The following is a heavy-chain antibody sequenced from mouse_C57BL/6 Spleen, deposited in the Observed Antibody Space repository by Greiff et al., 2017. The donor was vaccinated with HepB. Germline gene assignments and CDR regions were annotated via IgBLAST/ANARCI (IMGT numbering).Heavy chain of an antibody. D-gene: IGHD1-1*01. CDR1: GYAFSSYW. V-gene: IGHV1-80*01. Sequence: VKLQESGAELVKPGASVKISCKASGYAFSSYWMNWVKQRPGKGLEWIGQIYPGDGDTNYNGKFKGKATLTADKSSSTAYMQISSLTSEASAVYFCSTVVGDYFDYWGQGTTLTVSS. CDR3: STVVGDYFDY. J-gene: IGHJ2*01. CDR2: IYPGDGDT.